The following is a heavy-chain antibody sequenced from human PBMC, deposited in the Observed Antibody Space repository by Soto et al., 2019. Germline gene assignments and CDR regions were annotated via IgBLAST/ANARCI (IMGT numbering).Heavy chain of an antibody. Sequence: ASVKVSCKASGYTFTGYYMHWVRQAPGQGLEWMGWINPNSGGTNYAQKFQGWVTMTRATSISTAYMELSRLGSDGTAVYYCARVGPYDYVWGSYRYPGDGGYYYGMDVWGQGTTVTVSS. D-gene: IGHD3-16*02. CDR3: ARVGPYDYVWGSYRYPGDGGYYYGMDV. V-gene: IGHV1-2*04. CDR1: GYTFTGYY. J-gene: IGHJ6*02. CDR2: INPNSGGT.